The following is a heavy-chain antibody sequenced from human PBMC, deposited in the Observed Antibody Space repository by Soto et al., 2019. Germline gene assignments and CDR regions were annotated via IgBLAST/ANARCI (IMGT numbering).Heavy chain of an antibody. V-gene: IGHV3-23*01. D-gene: IGHD2-2*01. J-gene: IGHJ5*02. Sequence: GALRPSCGGSVFIFCRDAKSWGRPAPGKGLEWVSAISGSGGSTYYADSVKGRFTISRDNSKNTLYLQMNSLRAEDTAVYYCAKEKISTSCCNWFDPWGQGTLVTVSS. CDR1: VFIFCRDA. CDR2: ISGSGGST. CDR3: AKEKISTSCCNWFDP.